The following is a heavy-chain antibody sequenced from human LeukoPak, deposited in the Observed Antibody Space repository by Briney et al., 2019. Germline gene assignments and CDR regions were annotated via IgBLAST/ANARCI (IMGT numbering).Heavy chain of an antibody. D-gene: IGHD5-18*01. CDR1: GFTVSSNE. CDR2: ISGGST. J-gene: IGHJ4*02. CDR3: AKVGRRVVDTAMEYYFDY. V-gene: IGHV3-38-3*01. Sequence: GGSLRLSCAASGFTVSSNEMSWVRQAPGKGLEWVSSISGGSTYYADSRKGRFTISRDNSKNTLYLQMNSLRAEDTAVYYCAKVGRRVVDTAMEYYFDYWGQGTLVTVSS.